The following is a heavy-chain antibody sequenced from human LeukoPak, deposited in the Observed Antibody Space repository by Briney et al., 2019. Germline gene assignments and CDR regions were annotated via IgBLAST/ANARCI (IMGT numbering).Heavy chain of an antibody. J-gene: IGHJ5*02. CDR1: GGSFSGYY. V-gene: IGHV4-34*01. CDR2: INHSGST. Sequence: PSETLSLTCAVYGGSFSGYYWSWIRQPPGKGLEWIGEINHSGSTNYNPSLKSRVTISVDTSKNQFSLKLSSVTAADTAVYYCARGSPPPYNHFPFDPWGQGTLVTVSS. D-gene: IGHD1-1*01. CDR3: ARGSPPPYNHFPFDP.